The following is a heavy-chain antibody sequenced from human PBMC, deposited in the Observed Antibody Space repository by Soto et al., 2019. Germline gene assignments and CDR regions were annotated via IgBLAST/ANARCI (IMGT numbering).Heavy chain of an antibody. CDR2: ISWNSGSI. D-gene: IGHD2-15*01. Sequence: EVQLVESGGGLVQPGRSLRLSCAASGFTFDDYAMHWVRQAPGKGLEWVSGISWNSGSIGYADSVKGRVTISRDNAKNSLYLQMNSLRAEDTALYYCAKDMEEYCSGGSCYAFDIWGQGTMVTVSS. J-gene: IGHJ3*02. CDR3: AKDMEEYCSGGSCYAFDI. CDR1: GFTFDDYA. V-gene: IGHV3-9*01.